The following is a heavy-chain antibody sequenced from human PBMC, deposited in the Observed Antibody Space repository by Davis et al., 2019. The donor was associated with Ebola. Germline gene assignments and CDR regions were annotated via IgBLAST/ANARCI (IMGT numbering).Heavy chain of an antibody. D-gene: IGHD5-12*01. Sequence: AASVKVSCKASGYTFTSYGMSWVRQAPGQGLEWMGWINPHNGNTNYAQNVQGRVTMTTDTSTSTAYMEVGSLRSDDTAVYYCARDSGYEPDYYYYYGMDVWGQGTTVTVSS. CDR3: ARDSGYEPDYYYYYGMDV. CDR1: GYTFTSYG. CDR2: INPHNGNT. J-gene: IGHJ6*02. V-gene: IGHV1-18*01.